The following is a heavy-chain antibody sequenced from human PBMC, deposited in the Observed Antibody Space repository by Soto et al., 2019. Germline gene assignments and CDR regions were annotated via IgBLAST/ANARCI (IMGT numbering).Heavy chain of an antibody. CDR1: GGSITSNW. CDR3: ARHIAVSGTRGFDH. CDR2: IFHTGSA. J-gene: IGHJ4*02. V-gene: IGHV4-4*02. D-gene: IGHD2-21*01. Sequence: QVQLQESGPGLMKPSGTLSLTCAVSGGSITSNWWSWVRQPPGKGLEWIAEIFHTGSANYNPSLMSRLTISMDKSKNHVSLNLNSVTAADTAVYYCARHIAVSGTRGFDHWGQGTLVTVSS.